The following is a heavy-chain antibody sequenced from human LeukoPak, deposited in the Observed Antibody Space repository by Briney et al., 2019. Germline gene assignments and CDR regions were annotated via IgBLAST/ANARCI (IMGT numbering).Heavy chain of an antibody. J-gene: IGHJ6*03. Sequence: SETLSLTCTVPGGSISPYYWSWIRQPPGKGLEWIGYIYYSGSTNYNPSLKSRVTISVDTSKNQFSLKLSSVTAADTAVYYCARAFYPGYYSYMAVWGKGTAVTVSS. CDR1: GGSISPYY. CDR3: ARAFYPGYYSYMAV. CDR2: IYYSGST. D-gene: IGHD3-3*02. V-gene: IGHV4-59*01.